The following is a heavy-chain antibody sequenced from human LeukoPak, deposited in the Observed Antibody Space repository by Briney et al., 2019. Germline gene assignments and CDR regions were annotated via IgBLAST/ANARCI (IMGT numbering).Heavy chain of an antibody. J-gene: IGHJ4*02. CDR2: AGWAGGTT. Sequence: GGSLRLSCATSGFNFDRYTIHWVRQAPGKGLEWVSLAGWAGGTTFYSDSVRGRFTISRDSGRKSVHLQMNGLTTDDTAFYFCAKELDTMFFDYWGQGALVTVSS. V-gene: IGHV3-43*01. CDR1: GFNFDRYT. CDR3: AKELDTMFFDY. D-gene: IGHD3-10*02.